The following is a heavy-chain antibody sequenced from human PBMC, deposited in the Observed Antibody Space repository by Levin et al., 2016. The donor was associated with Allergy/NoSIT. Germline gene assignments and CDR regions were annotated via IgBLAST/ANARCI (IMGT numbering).Heavy chain of an antibody. D-gene: IGHD6-13*01. CDR1: GFTFSSYT. J-gene: IGHJ5*02. V-gene: IGHV3-23*01. CDR2: ITGNGDLT. Sequence: GGSLRLSCGASGFTFSSYTLSWVRQAPGKGLEWVSAITGNGDLTYYADSVKGRFTISRDNSENTFHLQMSSLRADDTAIYYCTRLLGHTSSWTSTESWFGPWGQGTLVTVSS. CDR3: TRLLGHTSSWTSTESWFGP.